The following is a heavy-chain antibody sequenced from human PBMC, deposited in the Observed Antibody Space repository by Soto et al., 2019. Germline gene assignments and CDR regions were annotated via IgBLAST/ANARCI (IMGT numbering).Heavy chain of an antibody. J-gene: IGHJ4*02. CDR2: ISAYNGNT. CDR3: VRDLDGSGSYYTDY. D-gene: IGHD3-10*01. CDR1: GYMFISYG. V-gene: IGHV1-18*01. Sequence: ASVKVSCKASGYMFISYGINWVRQAPGQGLEWMGWISAYNGNTKYAQNLQGRVTMTTDTSTSTACMEVRSLRSDDTAVYYCVRDLDGSGSYYTDYWGPGTLVTVSS.